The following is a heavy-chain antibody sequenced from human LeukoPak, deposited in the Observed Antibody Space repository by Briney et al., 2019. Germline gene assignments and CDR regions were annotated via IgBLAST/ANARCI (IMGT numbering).Heavy chain of an antibody. CDR3: ARHASGDNGNAFDM. CDR2: IYYSGST. J-gene: IGHJ3*02. D-gene: IGHD4-17*01. V-gene: IGHV4-59*08. CDR1: GGSISRYY. Sequence: SETLSLTCTVSGGSISRYYWSWIRQPPGKGLEWIGYIYYSGSTNYNPSLKSRVTISVDTSKNQFSLKLNSVTAADTAVYYCARHASGDNGNAFDMWGQGTMVTVSS.